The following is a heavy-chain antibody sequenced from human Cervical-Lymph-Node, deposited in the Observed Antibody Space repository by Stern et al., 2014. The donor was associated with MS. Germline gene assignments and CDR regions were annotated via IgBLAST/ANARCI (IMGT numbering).Heavy chain of an antibody. V-gene: IGHV3-30*18. CDR3: AKGHSSNRDYLGTGFDV. CDR1: GFTFSNYG. CDR2: TSYDGSIK. J-gene: IGHJ5*01. Sequence: QVQLMQSGGGVVQPGRSLKVSCEVSGFTFSNYGMFWVRQAPGKGLEWLAGTSYDGSIKLYADSVKGRFTISRDDSKNTLYLQLNSLRAEDTAVYYCAKGHSSNRDYLGTGFDVWGQGTLVTVSS. D-gene: IGHD4-17*01.